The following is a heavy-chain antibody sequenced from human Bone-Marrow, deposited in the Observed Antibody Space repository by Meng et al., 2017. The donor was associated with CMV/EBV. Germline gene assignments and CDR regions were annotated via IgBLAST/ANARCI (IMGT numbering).Heavy chain of an antibody. J-gene: IGHJ6*02. D-gene: IGHD3-10*01. CDR1: GFTFSSYS. CDR2: IRYDGSNK. V-gene: IGHV3-30*02. CDR3: AAPSPDAILWFGESQPGKDV. Sequence: GGSLRLSCAASGFTFSSYSMNWVRQAPGKGLEWVAFIRYDGSNKYYADSVKGRFTISRDNSKNTLYLQMNSLRAEDTAVYYCAAPSPDAILWFGESQPGKDVWGQGTTVTVSS.